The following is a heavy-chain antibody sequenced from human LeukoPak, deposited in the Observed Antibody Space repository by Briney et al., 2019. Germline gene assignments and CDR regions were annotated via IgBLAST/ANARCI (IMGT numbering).Heavy chain of an antibody. D-gene: IGHD3-22*01. V-gene: IGHV5-51*01. CDR2: IYPGDPDT. Sequence: GESLKISCKGSGYSFTSYWIGWVRQMPGKGLEWMGIIYPGDPDTRYSPSFQGQVTISADKSISTAYLQWSSLKASDTAMYYCARHPHYYDSSGYPQGYFDLWGRGTLVTVAS. CDR1: GYSFTSYW. CDR3: ARHPHYYDSSGYPQGYFDL. J-gene: IGHJ2*01.